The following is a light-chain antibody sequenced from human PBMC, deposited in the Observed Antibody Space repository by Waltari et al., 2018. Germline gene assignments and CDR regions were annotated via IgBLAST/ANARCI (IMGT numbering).Light chain of an antibody. Sequence: DIQMTQSPSTLSASVGDRVTISCRASQSVGTWLAWYQQKPGKAPKLLIYMASSLESGVPSRFSRSGSGTEFTLTISSLQPDDFATYSCQQYNSFSTFGQGTKVDI. J-gene: IGKJ2*01. CDR1: QSVGTW. CDR2: MAS. V-gene: IGKV1-5*03. CDR3: QQYNSFST.